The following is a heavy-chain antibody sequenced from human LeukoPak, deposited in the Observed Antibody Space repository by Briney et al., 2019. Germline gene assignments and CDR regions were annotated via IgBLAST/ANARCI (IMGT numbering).Heavy chain of an antibody. Sequence: ASVKVSCKASGYTFTGKYMHWVRQAPGQGLEWMGWINPNSGGTNYAQKLQGRVTMTTDTSTSTAYMELRSLRSDDTAVYYCARDPSSYRYYYYGMDVWGQGTTVTVSS. CDR1: GYTFTGKY. D-gene: IGHD1-26*01. CDR2: INPNSGGT. V-gene: IGHV1-2*02. CDR3: ARDPSSYRYYYYGMDV. J-gene: IGHJ6*02.